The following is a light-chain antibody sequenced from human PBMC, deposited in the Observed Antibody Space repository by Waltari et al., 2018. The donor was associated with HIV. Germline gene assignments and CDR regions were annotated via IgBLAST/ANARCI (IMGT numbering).Light chain of an antibody. J-gene: IGKJ5*01. CDR3: QQYHHWPLT. CDR2: GAS. CDR1: QSVSSN. V-gene: IGKV3-15*01. Sequence: EIVLTQSPGTLSVSPGERATLSCRASQSVSSNLAWYQQKPGQAPRLLIYGASTRATGMPARFSGSGSGTEFSLTISSLQSEDFAVYYCQQYHHWPLTFGQGTRLEIK.